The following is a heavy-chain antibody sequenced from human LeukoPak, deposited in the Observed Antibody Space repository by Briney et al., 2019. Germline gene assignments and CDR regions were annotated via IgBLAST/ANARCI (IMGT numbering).Heavy chain of an antibody. CDR2: IHPNSGAT. J-gene: IGHJ4*02. CDR3: SREDF. CDR1: GYTFTDYY. V-gene: IGHV1-2*02. Sequence: ASVKVSCKASGYTFTDYYLHWVRQASGQGLEWMGWIHPNSGATTYAQKFQGRVSMTRDTSINTAFMELSRLTFDDTAVYYCSREDFWGQGTLVTVSS.